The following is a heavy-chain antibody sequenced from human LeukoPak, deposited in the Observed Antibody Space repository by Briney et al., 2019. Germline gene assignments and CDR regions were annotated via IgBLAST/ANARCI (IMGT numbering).Heavy chain of an antibody. CDR1: GFTFSNAW. D-gene: IGHD3-16*02. CDR3: TTENYDYVWGSYRQYYFDY. CDR2: IKSKTDGRTT. J-gene: IGHJ4*02. V-gene: IGHV3-15*01. Sequence: KAGRSLRLSCAASGFTFSNAWMSWVRQAPGKGLEWVGRIKSKTDGRTTDYAAPVKGRFTISRDDSKNTLYLQMNSMKTEDTAVYYCTTENYDYVWGSYRQYYFDYWGQGTLVTVSS.